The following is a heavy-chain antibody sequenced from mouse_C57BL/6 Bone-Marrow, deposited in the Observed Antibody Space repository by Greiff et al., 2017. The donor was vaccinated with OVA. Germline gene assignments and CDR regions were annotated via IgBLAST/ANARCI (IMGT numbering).Heavy chain of an antibody. D-gene: IGHD2-12*01. CDR1: GFTFNTYA. CDR3: VRRSAYYSFHWYFDV. Sequence: EAGGGLVQPKGSLKLSCAASGFTFNTYAMHWVRQAPGKGLEWVARIRSKSSNYATYYADSVKDRFTISRDDSQSMLYLQMNNLKTEDTAMYYCVRRSAYYSFHWYFDVWGTGTTVTVSS. CDR2: IRSKSSNYAT. V-gene: IGHV10-3*01. J-gene: IGHJ1*03.